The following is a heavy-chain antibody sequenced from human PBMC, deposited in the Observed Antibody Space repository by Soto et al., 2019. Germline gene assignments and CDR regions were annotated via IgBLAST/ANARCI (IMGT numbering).Heavy chain of an antibody. J-gene: IGHJ6*02. Sequence: GASVKVSCKASGGTFSSYAISWVRQAPGQGLEWMGGIIPIFGTANYAQKFQGRVTITADESTSTAYMELCSLRSEDTAVYYCARDEAIMVRGVTDVTYYYYGMDVWGQGTTVTVSS. CDR3: ARDEAIMVRGVTDVTYYYYGMDV. V-gene: IGHV1-69*13. CDR1: GGTFSSYA. D-gene: IGHD3-10*01. CDR2: IIPIFGTA.